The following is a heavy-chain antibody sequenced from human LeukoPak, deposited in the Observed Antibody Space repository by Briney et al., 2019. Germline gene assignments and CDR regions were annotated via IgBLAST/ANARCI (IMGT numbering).Heavy chain of an antibody. CDR2: INHSGST. V-gene: IGHV4-34*01. D-gene: IGHD3-22*01. Sequence: SETLSLTCDVYGGSFSGYYWSWIRQPPGKGLEWIGEINHSGSTNYNPSLKSRVTISVDTSKNQFSLKLSSVTAADTAVYYCARAVTMIVVDNFDYWGQGTLVTVSS. J-gene: IGHJ4*02. CDR1: GGSFSGYY. CDR3: ARAVTMIVVDNFDY.